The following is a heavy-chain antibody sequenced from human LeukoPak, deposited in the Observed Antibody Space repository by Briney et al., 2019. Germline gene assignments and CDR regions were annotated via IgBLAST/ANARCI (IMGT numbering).Heavy chain of an antibody. CDR1: GYTFTSYG. V-gene: IGHV1-18*01. D-gene: IGHD3-3*01. J-gene: IGHJ6*03. Sequence: ASVKVSCKASGYTFTSYGISWVRQAPGQGLEWMGWISAYNGNTNYAQKLQGRVTMTTDTSTSTAYMELRSLRSDDTAVYYCARVKYSGYGFWSGSYYYYYMDVWGKGTTVTVSS. CDR3: ARVKYSGYGFWSGSYYYYYMDV. CDR2: ISAYNGNT.